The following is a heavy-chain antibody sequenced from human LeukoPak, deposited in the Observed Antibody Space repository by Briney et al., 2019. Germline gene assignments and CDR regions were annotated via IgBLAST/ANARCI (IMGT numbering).Heavy chain of an antibody. J-gene: IGHJ4*02. CDR3: ARGVVTANYDFWSGYYPGGIDY. CDR1: GFTVSSNY. CDR2: IYSGGST. Sequence: PGESLRLSCAVSGFTVSSNYMGWVRQAPGKGLEWVSAIYSGGSTYYADSVKGRFTISRDNSKNTLYLQMNSLTAEDTAVYYCARGVVTANYDFWSGYYPGGIDYWGQGTLVTVSS. V-gene: IGHV3-53*01. D-gene: IGHD3-3*01.